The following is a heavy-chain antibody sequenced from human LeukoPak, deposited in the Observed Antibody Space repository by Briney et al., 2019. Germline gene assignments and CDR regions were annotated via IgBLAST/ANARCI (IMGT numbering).Heavy chain of an antibody. J-gene: IGHJ5*02. Sequence: SQTLSLTCTVSGGSISSGGYYWSWIRQHPGKGLEWIGYIYYSGSTYYNPSLKSRVTISVDTSKNQFSLKLSSVTAADTAVYYCARGMVVVVPAANRSWWFDPWGQGTLVTVSS. D-gene: IGHD2-2*01. CDR3: ARGMVVVVPAANRSWWFDP. V-gene: IGHV4-31*03. CDR2: IYYSGST. CDR1: GGSISSGGYY.